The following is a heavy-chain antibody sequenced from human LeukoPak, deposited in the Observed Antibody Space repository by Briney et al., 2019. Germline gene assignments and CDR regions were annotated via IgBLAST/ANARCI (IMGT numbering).Heavy chain of an antibody. Sequence: SETLSLTCTVSGGSISSYYWSWIRQPAGKGLEWIGRIYTSGSTNYNPSLKSRVTMSVDTSKNQFSLELSSVTAADTAVYYCASSTYYYDSSGFPSWGQGTRVTVSS. V-gene: IGHV4-4*07. CDR3: ASSTYYYDSSGFPS. J-gene: IGHJ5*02. CDR2: IYTSGST. D-gene: IGHD3-22*01. CDR1: GGSISSYY.